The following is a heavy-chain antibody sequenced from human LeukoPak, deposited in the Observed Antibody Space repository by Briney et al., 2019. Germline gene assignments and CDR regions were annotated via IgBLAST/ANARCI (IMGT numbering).Heavy chain of an antibody. J-gene: IGHJ4*02. CDR2: ISSSSSYI. CDR1: GFTFSSYS. D-gene: IGHD5-18*01. CDR3: ARDGSYGYRLGY. V-gene: IGHV3-21*01. Sequence: GGSLRLSCAASGFTFSSYSMNWVRQAPGKGLEWVSSISSSSSYIYYADSVKGRFTISGDNAKNSLYLQMNSLRAEDTAVYYCARDGSYGYRLGYWGQGTLVTVSS.